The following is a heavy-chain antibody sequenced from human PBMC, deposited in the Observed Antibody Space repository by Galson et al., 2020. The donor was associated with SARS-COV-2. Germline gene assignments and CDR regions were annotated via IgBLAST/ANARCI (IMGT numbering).Heavy chain of an antibody. CDR2: IISTSTYI. J-gene: IGHJ5*02. CDR3: AREYCTTTTCFLGNWFDP. V-gene: IGHV3-21*01. CDR1: GFTFSNYN. Sequence: NSGGSLRLYCAASGFTFSNYNMNWVRQAPGKGLEWVSSIISTSTYIYYADSVKGRFTISRDNAKNTLYLQMSSLRAEDTAIYYCAREYCTTTTCFLGNWFDPWGQGTLVTVSS. D-gene: IGHD2-2*01.